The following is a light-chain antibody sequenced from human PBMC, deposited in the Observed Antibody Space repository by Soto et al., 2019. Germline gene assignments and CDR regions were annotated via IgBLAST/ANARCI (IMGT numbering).Light chain of an antibody. CDR3: LEYNNWPRT. CDR2: GAS. Sequence: EIVMTQSPATLSVSPGGRATLSCRASQSISHTLAWYQQNPGQAPRLLIYGASKRATGFPARFSGSGSGTDFTLTISRLEPEDFPVYYCLEYNNWPRTFGQGTKVDIK. J-gene: IGKJ1*01. CDR1: QSISHT. V-gene: IGKV3-15*01.